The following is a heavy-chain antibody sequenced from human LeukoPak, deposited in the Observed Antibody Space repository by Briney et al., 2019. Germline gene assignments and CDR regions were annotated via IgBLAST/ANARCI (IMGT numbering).Heavy chain of an antibody. CDR2: IRSKAYGGTT. Sequence: GGSLRLSCTASGFTFCDYAMSWFRQAPGKGLEWVGFIRSKAYGGTTEYAAYVKGRFTISRDDSKSIAYLQMNSLKTEDTAVYYCTRCKLAYCGGDCYSGSCAFDIWGQGTMVTVSS. CDR3: TRCKLAYCGGDCYSGSCAFDI. CDR1: GFTFCDYA. J-gene: IGHJ3*02. V-gene: IGHV3-49*03. D-gene: IGHD2-21*02.